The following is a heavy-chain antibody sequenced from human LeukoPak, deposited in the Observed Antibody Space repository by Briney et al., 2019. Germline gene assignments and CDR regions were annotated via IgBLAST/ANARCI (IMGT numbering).Heavy chain of an antibody. J-gene: IGHJ4*02. V-gene: IGHV3-48*02. Sequence: GGSLRLSCAASGFTFSSYEINWVRQAPGKGLEWVSYISRDSSTIFYADSVKGRFTISRDNAKSSLYLQMNSLRDEDTAVYYCAKDLYSSGWYVDYWGQGTLVTVSS. CDR2: ISRDSSTI. CDR1: GFTFSSYE. D-gene: IGHD6-19*01. CDR3: AKDLYSSGWYVDY.